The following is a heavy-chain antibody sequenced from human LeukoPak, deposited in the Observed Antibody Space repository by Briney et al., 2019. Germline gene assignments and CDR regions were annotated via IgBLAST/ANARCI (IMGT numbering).Heavy chain of an antibody. D-gene: IGHD6-19*01. CDR1: GFTFSPYG. J-gene: IGHJ3*02. V-gene: IGHV3-33*01. Sequence: GGSLRLSCAASGFTFSPYGMHWVRQAPGKGLEWVAVIWYDGTNKYYADSVKGRFTISRDNSKNTLYLQMNSLRAEDTAVYYCARDTKQWLEHREDAFDIWGQGTMVTVSS. CDR2: IWYDGTNK. CDR3: ARDTKQWLEHREDAFDI.